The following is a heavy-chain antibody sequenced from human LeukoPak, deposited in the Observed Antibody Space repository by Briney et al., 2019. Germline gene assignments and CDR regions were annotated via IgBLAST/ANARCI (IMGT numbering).Heavy chain of an antibody. J-gene: IGHJ4*02. V-gene: IGHV3-64*01. CDR3: ARDALWFGESNPLDY. CDR2: ISSNGDNT. CDR1: GFTFSSYA. D-gene: IGHD3-10*01. Sequence: GGSLRLSCAASGFTFSSYAMHWVRQAPGKGLEYVSAISSNGDNTYYANSVKGRFTISRDNSKNKLYLKMGSLRAEDMAVYYCARDALWFGESNPLDYWGQGTLVTVSS.